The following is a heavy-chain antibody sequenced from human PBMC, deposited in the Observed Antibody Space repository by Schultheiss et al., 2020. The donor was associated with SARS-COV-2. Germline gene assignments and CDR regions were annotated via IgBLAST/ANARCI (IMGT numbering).Heavy chain of an antibody. J-gene: IGHJ4*02. V-gene: IGHV3-7*01. Sequence: GSLRLSCVASGFTFSSYWMSWVRQAPGKGLEWVANIKQDGSEKYYVDSVKGRFTISRDNAKNSLYLQMNSLRAEDTAVYYCARKSRLDYWGQGTLVTVSS. CDR2: IKQDGSEK. D-gene: IGHD3-3*01. CDR3: ARKSRLDY. CDR1: GFTFSSYW.